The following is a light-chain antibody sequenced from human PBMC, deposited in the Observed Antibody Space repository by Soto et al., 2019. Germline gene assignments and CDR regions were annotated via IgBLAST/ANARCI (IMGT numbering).Light chain of an antibody. CDR2: EVS. CDR1: SSDVGGDSY. Sequence: QSALTQPPSASGSPGQSVTISCTGASSDVGGDSYVSWYQQHPGKAPKLMIYEVSKRPSGVPDRFSGSKSGNTASLTVSGLQAEDEADYYCSSYGGSNNLVFGGGTKLTVL. CDR3: SSYGGSNNLV. V-gene: IGLV2-8*01. J-gene: IGLJ2*01.